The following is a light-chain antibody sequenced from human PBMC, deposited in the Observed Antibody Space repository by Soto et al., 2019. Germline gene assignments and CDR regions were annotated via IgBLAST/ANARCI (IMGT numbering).Light chain of an antibody. CDR1: QIVSSD. CDR3: QEYNNWPRP. CDR2: AAS. Sequence: EIVITQSPATLSVHPEKRATLSCRASQIVSSDLAWYQQKFGQAPRLLIYAASTRATGIPARFSGSGSGTEFTLTISSLQSEDFAVYYCQEYNNWPRPFGQGAKVDIK. V-gene: IGKV3-15*01. J-gene: IGKJ1*01.